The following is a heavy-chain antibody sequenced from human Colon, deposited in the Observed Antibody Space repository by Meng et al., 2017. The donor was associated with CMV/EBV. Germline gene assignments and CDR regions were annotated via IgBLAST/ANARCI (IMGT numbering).Heavy chain of an antibody. CDR2: ISYDGSKT. V-gene: IGHV3-30*03. CDR3: VRAGYGGFIKDAFDL. Sequence: SGIILSNYTVHWVRQAPGKGLEWVAVISYDGSKTYHGDSVKGRFTISRDNSKNSLYLQMDSLRPADTGVYYCVRAGYGGFIKDAFDLWGQGALVTVSS. J-gene: IGHJ4*02. D-gene: IGHD1-26*01. CDR1: GIILSNYT.